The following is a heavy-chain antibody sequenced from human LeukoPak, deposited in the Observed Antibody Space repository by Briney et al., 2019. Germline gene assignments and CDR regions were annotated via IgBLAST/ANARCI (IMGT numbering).Heavy chain of an antibody. CDR3: ARGPPYSSSWYIY. J-gene: IGHJ4*02. Sequence: PSETLSLTCAVYGGSFSGYYWSWIRQPPGKGLEWIGEINHSGSTNYNPSLKSRVTISVDTSKYQLSLKLSSVTAADTAVYYCARGPPYSSSWYIYWGQGTLVTVSS. CDR2: INHSGST. CDR1: GGSFSGYY. D-gene: IGHD6-13*01. V-gene: IGHV4-34*01.